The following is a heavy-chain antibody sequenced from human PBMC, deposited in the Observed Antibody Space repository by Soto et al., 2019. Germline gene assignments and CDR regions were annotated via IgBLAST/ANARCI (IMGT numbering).Heavy chain of an antibody. CDR3: ARLIKQLGNRSFDY. CDR1: GGSISSGDYY. D-gene: IGHD6-6*01. CDR2: IYYSGIT. V-gene: IGHV4-30-4*01. Sequence: SETLSLTCTVSGGSISSGDYYWSWIRQPPGKGLEWIGYIYYSGITYYNPSLKSRVTISVDTSKNQFSLKLSSVTAADTAVYYCARLIKQLGNRSFDYWGQGTMVTVSS. J-gene: IGHJ4*02.